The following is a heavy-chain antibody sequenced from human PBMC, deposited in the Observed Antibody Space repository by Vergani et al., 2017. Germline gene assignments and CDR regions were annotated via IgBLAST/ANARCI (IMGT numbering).Heavy chain of an antibody. V-gene: IGHV7-4-1*02. D-gene: IGHD5-24*01. CDR3: ARTKSRDGYNSPYYYYGMDV. J-gene: IGHJ6*02. CDR1: GYTFTSYA. Sequence: QVQLVQSGSELKKPGASVKVSCKASGYTFTSYAMNWVRQAPGQGLEWMGWINTNTGNPTYAHGFTGRFVFSLDTSVSTAYLQISSLKAEDTAVYYCARTKSRDGYNSPYYYYGMDVWGQGTTVTVSS. CDR2: INTNTGNP.